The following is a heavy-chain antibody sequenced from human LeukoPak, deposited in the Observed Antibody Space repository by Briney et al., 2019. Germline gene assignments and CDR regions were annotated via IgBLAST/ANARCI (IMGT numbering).Heavy chain of an antibody. D-gene: IGHD6-13*01. V-gene: IGHV4-59*08. CDR2: VYNTGTT. J-gene: IGHJ5*02. CDR1: GDSVSTYY. CDR3: ARHKRTTAAGTVGFDA. Sequence: SETLSLTCTVSGDSVSTYYWSWIRQPPGAGLEWIAFVYNTGTTKNNPSLKSRLTTSVDTSKNQLSLRLSSVTAADTAVYYCARHKRTTAAGTVGFDAWGQGTLVTVSS.